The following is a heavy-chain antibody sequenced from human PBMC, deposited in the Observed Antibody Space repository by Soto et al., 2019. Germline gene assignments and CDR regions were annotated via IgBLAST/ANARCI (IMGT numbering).Heavy chain of an antibody. J-gene: IGHJ4*02. CDR1: GFTFSSYS. Sequence: GGSLRLSCAASGFTFSSYSMSWVRQAPGKGLEWVSAISGSGGSTYYADSVKGRFTISRDNSKNTLYLQMNSLRAEDTAVYYCATPTSPGIAAAAPDYWGQGTLVTVSS. CDR2: ISGSGGST. V-gene: IGHV3-23*01. D-gene: IGHD6-13*01. CDR3: ATPTSPGIAAAAPDY.